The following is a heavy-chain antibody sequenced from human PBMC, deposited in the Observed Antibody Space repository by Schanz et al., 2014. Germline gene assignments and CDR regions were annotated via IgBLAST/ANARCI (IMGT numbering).Heavy chain of an antibody. V-gene: IGHV3-74*01. CDR2: TSNDGSFT. Sequence: VQLFSSVGGLVQPGGSLRLSCAASGFTFSDSWMHWVRQAPGKGLVWVSRTSNDGSFTTFADSVKGRFTISRDNAKNTLYLQMNSLRAEDTAVYYCVRDTDYHFDYWGQGTLVTVSS. J-gene: IGHJ4*02. CDR3: VRDTDYHFDY. D-gene: IGHD4-17*01. CDR1: GFTFSDSW.